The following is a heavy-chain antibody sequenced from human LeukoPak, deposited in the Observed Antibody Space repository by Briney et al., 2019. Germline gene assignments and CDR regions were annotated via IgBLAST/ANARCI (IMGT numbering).Heavy chain of an antibody. D-gene: IGHD6-6*01. CDR2: IYYSGST. V-gene: IGHV4-59*08. CDR1: GGSISSYY. J-gene: IGHJ4*02. CDR3: ARARLSVGPDY. Sequence: SETLSLTCTVSGGSISSYYWSWIRQPPGKGLEWIGYIYYSGSTYYNPSLKSRVTISVDTSKNQFSLKLSSVTAADTAVYYCARARLSVGPDYWGQGTLVTVSS.